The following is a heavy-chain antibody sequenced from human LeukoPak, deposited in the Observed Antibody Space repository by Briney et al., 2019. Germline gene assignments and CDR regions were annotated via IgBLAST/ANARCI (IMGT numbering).Heavy chain of an antibody. V-gene: IGHV3-7*01. CDR1: GFTFSSYW. CDR2: IKQDGSEK. J-gene: IGHJ3*02. Sequence: GGSLRLSCAASGFTFSSYWMSWVRQAPGKGLEWVANIKQDGSEKYYVDSVKGRFTISRDNAKNSLYLQMNSLRAEDTALYYYARGPGDFDASDIWGQGTMVTVSS. CDR3: ARGPGDFDASDI. D-gene: IGHD1-14*01.